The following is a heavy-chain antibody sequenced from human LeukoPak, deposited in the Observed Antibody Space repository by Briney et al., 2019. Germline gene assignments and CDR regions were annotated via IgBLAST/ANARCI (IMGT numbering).Heavy chain of an antibody. J-gene: IGHJ3*02. CDR3: ARDKAQIVGATYDAFDI. D-gene: IGHD1-26*01. CDR2: INSDGSST. V-gene: IGHV3-74*01. CDR1: GFTFSSYW. Sequence: GSLRLSCAASGFTFSSYWMHWVRQAPGKGLVWVSRINSDGSSTSYADSVKGRFTISRDNAKNTLYLQMNSLRAEDTAVYYCARDKAQIVGATYDAFDIWGQGTMVTVSS.